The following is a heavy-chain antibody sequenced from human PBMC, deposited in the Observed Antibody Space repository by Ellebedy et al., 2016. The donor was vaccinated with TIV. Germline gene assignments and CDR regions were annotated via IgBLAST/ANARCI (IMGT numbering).Heavy chain of an antibody. D-gene: IGHD3/OR15-3a*01. CDR1: GYTFTSYG. CDR2: IIPIFGTA. CDR3: ARFNPRDWLWLFDY. Sequence: SVKVSXXASGYTFTSYGISWVRQAPGQGLEWMGGIIPIFGTANYAQKFQGRVTITADESTSTAYMELSSLRSEDTAVYYCARFNPRDWLWLFDYWGQGTLVTVSS. J-gene: IGHJ4*02. V-gene: IGHV1-69*13.